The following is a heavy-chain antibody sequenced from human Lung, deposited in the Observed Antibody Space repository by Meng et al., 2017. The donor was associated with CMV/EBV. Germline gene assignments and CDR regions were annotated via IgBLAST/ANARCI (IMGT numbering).Heavy chain of an antibody. CDR3: ARDQGSYEQLAPDYYYGMDV. D-gene: IGHD1-1*01. CDR1: GFTFGFYS. CDR2: ITSASRYI. V-gene: IGHV3-21*01. J-gene: IGHJ6*02. Sequence: ESXKISCAASGFTFGFYSLNWVRQAPGKGLEWVASITSASRYIFYADSVRGRFTVSRDNAKNSIYLQMNSLRAEDTAVYYCARDQGSYEQLAPDYYYGMDVXGQGXTVTVSS.